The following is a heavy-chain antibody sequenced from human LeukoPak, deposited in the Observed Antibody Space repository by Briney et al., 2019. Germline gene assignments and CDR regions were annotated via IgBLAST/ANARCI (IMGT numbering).Heavy chain of an antibody. CDR2: IYYSGST. J-gene: IGHJ5*02. Sequence: SEPLSLTCTVSGGSISSSSYYWGWIRQPPGKGLEWIGSIYYSGSTCYNPSLKSRVTISVDTSKNQFSLKLSSVSAADTAVYYCARAEYFYDSYPNWFDPWGQGTLVTVSS. V-gene: IGHV4-39*07. D-gene: IGHD3-22*01. CDR3: ARAEYFYDSYPNWFDP. CDR1: GGSISSSSYY.